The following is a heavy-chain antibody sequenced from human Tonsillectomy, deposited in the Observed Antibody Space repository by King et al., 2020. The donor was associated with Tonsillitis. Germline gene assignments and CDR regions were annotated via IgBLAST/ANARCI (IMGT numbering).Heavy chain of an antibody. J-gene: IGHJ4*02. D-gene: IGHD3-10*01. Sequence: VQLVESGGGLVKPGGSLRLSCAASGFTFSNAWMSWVRQAPGKGLEWVGRIKSKTDGGTTDYAAPVKGRFTISRDDSKNTLYLQMNSLKTEDTAVYYCTTGGYYGSWSSPFDYWGQGTLVTVSS. V-gene: IGHV3-15*01. CDR3: TTGGYYGSWSSPFDY. CDR2: IKSKTDGGTT. CDR1: GFTFSNAW.